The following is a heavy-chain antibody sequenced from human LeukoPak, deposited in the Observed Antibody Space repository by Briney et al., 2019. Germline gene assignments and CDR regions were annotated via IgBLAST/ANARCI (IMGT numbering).Heavy chain of an antibody. J-gene: IGHJ4*02. CDR2: IYYSGST. CDR1: GXSXXSYY. D-gene: IGHD3-16*01. V-gene: IGHV4-59*01. CDR3: ARASYDYVWGSYDY. Sequence: SLTXXXXGXSXXSYYWXWIRQPPGKGLEWIGYIYYSGSTNYNPSLKSRVTISVDTSKNQFSLKLSSVTAADTAVYYCARASYDYVWGSYDYWGQGTLVTVSS.